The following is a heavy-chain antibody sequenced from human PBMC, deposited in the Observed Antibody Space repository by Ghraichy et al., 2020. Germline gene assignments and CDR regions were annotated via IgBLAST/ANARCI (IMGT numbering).Heavy chain of an antibody. Sequence: SETLSLTCAVYGGSFSGYYWSWIRQPPGKGLEWIGEINHSGSTNYNPSLKSRVTISVDTSKNQFSLKLSSVTAADTAVYYCARGRTTGTSGGAFDIWGQGTMVTVSS. J-gene: IGHJ3*02. CDR1: GGSFSGYY. V-gene: IGHV4-34*01. CDR2: INHSGST. CDR3: ARGRTTGTSGGAFDI. D-gene: IGHD1-1*01.